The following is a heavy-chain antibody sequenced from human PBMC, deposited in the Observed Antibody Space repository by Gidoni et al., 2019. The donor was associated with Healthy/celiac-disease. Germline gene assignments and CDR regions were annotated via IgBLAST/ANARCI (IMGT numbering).Heavy chain of an antibody. CDR2: ISYDGSNK. CDR1: GFPFSSYG. D-gene: IGHD4-17*01. CDR3: AKSEDYGDYYGAFDI. J-gene: IGHJ3*02. Sequence: QVQLVESGGGVVQPGRSLRLSCAASGFPFSSYGRHWVRQAPGKGLEWVAVISYDGSNKYYADSVKGRFTISRDNSKNTLYLQMNSLRAEDTAVYYCAKSEDYGDYYGAFDIWGQGTMVTVSS. V-gene: IGHV3-30*18.